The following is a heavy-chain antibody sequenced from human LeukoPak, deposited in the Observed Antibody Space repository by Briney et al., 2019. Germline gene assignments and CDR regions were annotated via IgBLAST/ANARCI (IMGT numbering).Heavy chain of an antibody. CDR2: INHSGST. Sequence: SETLSLTCAVYGGSFSGYYWSWIRQPPGKGLEWIGEINHSGSTNYNPSLKSRVTISVDTSKNQFSLKLSPVTAADTAVYYCARPPFSDFWSGYWDYWGQGTLATVSS. J-gene: IGHJ4*02. D-gene: IGHD3-3*01. V-gene: IGHV4-34*01. CDR3: ARPPFSDFWSGYWDY. CDR1: GGSFSGYY.